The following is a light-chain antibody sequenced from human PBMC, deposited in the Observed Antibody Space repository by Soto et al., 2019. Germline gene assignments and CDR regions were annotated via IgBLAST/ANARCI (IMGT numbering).Light chain of an antibody. V-gene: IGKV1-9*01. CDR3: QQLNSYPLT. Sequence: DIQLTQSPSFLSASVGDRVTITCRASQGISSYLVWYQQKPGKAPKLLIYAASTLQSGVPSSFSGSASGTDFTLTISSLQPEDFASYYCQQLNSYPLTFGGGTKVEIK. CDR1: QGISSY. J-gene: IGKJ4*01. CDR2: AAS.